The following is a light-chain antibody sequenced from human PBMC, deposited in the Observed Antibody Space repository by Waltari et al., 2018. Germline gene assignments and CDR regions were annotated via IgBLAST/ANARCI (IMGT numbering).Light chain of an antibody. CDR3: QQYDNWLPST. CDR1: QSINNN. CDR2: GAS. V-gene: IGKV3-15*01. J-gene: IGKJ2*01. Sequence: IVMTQFTATLSVSPGDRATLSGRASQSINNNLAGYRQKPGQAPRLVIYGASFRAPGIPARISGSGSGTDFTLTISSLQSEDVAVYYCQQYDNWLPSTFGQGTKLEIK.